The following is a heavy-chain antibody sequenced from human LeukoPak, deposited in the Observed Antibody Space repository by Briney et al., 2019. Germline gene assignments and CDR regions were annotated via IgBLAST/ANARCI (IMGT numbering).Heavy chain of an antibody. CDR3: ASGGQQQLVLNY. CDR2: IYYSGST. D-gene: IGHD6-13*01. Sequence: SETLSLTCTVSGGSISSGDYYWSWIRQPPGKGLEWIGYIYYSGSTYYNPSLKSRVTISVDTSKNQFSLKLSSGTAADTAVYYCASGGQQQLVLNYWGQGTLVTVSP. CDR1: GGSISSGDYY. J-gene: IGHJ4*02. V-gene: IGHV4-30-4*01.